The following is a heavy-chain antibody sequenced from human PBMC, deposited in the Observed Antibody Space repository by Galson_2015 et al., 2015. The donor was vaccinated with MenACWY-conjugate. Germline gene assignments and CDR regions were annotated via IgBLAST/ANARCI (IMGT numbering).Heavy chain of an antibody. Sequence: SGAAAKQPGESLSISCAGSGYNCLRSWSGWGRQMPGKGLVWVGLLSPIDSETRYRPTFEGQVTISADKSISTAYLQWNSLQASDSAMYDSARHPPGGRGMDVWGQGTTVTVSS. CDR2: LSPIDSET. CDR1: GYNCLRSW. CDR3: ARHPPGGRGMDV. V-gene: IGHV5-51*01. D-gene: IGHD1-26*01. J-gene: IGHJ6*02.